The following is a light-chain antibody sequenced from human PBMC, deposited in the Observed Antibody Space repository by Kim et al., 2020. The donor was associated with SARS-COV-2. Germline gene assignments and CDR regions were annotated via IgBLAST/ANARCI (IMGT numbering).Light chain of an antibody. Sequence: QSALTQPASMSGSPGQSITISCTGTSGLIGNSNCVSWYQQHSGQAPQLIIYDVRDRPSGVSTRFSGSKSANTASLTISGLQSADEADYYCSSNTGAATDVFGGGTQLTVL. J-gene: IGLJ2*01. V-gene: IGLV2-14*03. CDR2: DVR. CDR1: SGLIGNSNC. CDR3: SSNTGAATDV.